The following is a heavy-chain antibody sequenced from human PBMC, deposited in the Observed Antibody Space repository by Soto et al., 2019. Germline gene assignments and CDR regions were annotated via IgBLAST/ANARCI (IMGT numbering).Heavy chain of an antibody. CDR3: AKLTPGYYYDSSGYYSPSSAFDI. D-gene: IGHD3-22*01. V-gene: IGHV1-3*01. CDR2: INADNGNT. CDR1: GYTFTSYA. J-gene: IGHJ3*02. Sequence: GASVKVSCKASGYTFTSYAMHWVRQAPGQRLEWMGWINADNGNTKYSQKFQGRFTISRDNSKNTLYLQINSLRAEDTAVYYCAKLTPGYYYDSSGYYSPSSAFDIWGQGTMVTVSS.